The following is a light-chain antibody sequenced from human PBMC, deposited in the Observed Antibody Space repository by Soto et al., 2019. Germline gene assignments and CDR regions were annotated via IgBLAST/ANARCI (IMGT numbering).Light chain of an antibody. CDR3: QQYGSLWT. V-gene: IGKV3-20*01. CDR1: QSVSSSY. J-gene: IGKJ1*01. CDR2: GAS. Sequence: EIVLTQSPGTLSLSPGDGTTLSCRTRQSVSSSYLAWYQQKPGQAPRLLIYGASSRATGIPDRFSGSGSGTDFTLTISRLEPEDFAVYYCQQYGSLWTFGQGTKVEIK.